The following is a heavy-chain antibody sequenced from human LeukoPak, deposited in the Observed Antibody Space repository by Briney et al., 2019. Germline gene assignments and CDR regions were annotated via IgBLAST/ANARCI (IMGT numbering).Heavy chain of an antibody. CDR3: ARARIIMVRGVITTGFQH. CDR2: INPNTGGT. J-gene: IGHJ1*01. Sequence: EWXGXINPNTGGTNYAQNFQGRVTMTRDTSISTAYMELSSLRSDDTAVYYCARARIIMVRGVITTGFQHWGQGTLVTVSS. D-gene: IGHD3-10*01. V-gene: IGHV1-2*02.